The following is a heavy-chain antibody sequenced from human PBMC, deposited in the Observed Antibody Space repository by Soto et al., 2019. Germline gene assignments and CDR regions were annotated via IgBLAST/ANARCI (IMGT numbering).Heavy chain of an antibody. CDR3: ATHYYDSSGYYYYYGMDV. J-gene: IGHJ6*02. Sequence: PGESLKISCKGSGYSFTSYWIGWVRQMPGKGLEWMGIIYPGDSDTRYSPSFQGQVTISADKSISTAYLQWSSLKASDTAMYYCATHYYDSSGYYYYYGMDVWGQGTTVTVSS. CDR2: IYPGDSDT. D-gene: IGHD3-22*01. V-gene: IGHV5-51*01. CDR1: GYSFTSYW.